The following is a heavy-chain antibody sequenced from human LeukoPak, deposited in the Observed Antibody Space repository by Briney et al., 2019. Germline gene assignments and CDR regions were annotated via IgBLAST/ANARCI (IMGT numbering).Heavy chain of an antibody. CDR1: GFTFSSYA. Sequence: GGSLRLSCAASGFTFSSYAMSWVRQAPGKGLEWVSAISGSGDSTHYADSVKGRLTISRDNSKNTLYLQMNSLRAEDTAVYYCTREYGSQSYYYDYWGQGTLVTVSS. CDR3: TREYGSQSYYYDY. J-gene: IGHJ4*02. D-gene: IGHD3-10*01. V-gene: IGHV3-23*01. CDR2: ISGSGDST.